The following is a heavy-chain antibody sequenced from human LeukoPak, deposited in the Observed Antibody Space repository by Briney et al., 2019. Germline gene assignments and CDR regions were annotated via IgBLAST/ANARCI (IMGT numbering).Heavy chain of an antibody. D-gene: IGHD5-12*01. V-gene: IGHV3-23*01. CDR3: AKGGYTSHYDY. J-gene: IGHJ4*02. CDR2: IRATASTT. CDR1: GFTFSSYA. Sequence: GGSLRLSCAASGFTFSSYAMTWVRQAPGKGLQWVSTIRATASTTYYTDSVKGRFTISRDNSKNTVFLQMNSLRAEDTAVYYCAKGGYTSHYDYWGQGILVTVSS.